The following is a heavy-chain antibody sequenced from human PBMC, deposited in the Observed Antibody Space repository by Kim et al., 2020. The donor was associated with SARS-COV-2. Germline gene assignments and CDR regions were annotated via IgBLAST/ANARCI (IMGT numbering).Heavy chain of an antibody. V-gene: IGHV4-34*01. CDR1: GGSFSGYY. Sequence: SETLSLTCAVYGGSFSGYYWSWIRQPPGKGLEWIGEINHSGSTNYNPSLKSRVTISVDTSKNQFSLKLSSVTAADTAVYYCARVHYGSKNWFDPWGQGTLVTVSS. CDR2: INHSGST. J-gene: IGHJ5*02. CDR3: ARVHYGSKNWFDP. D-gene: IGHD3-10*01.